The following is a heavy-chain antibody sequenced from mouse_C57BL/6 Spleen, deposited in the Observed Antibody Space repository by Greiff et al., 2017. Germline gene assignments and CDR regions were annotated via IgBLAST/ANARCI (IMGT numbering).Heavy chain of an antibody. D-gene: IGHD2-2*01. CDR3: ARSNGYDVYYFDY. V-gene: IGHV1-4*01. J-gene: IGHJ2*01. CDR1: GYTFTSYT. CDR2: INPSSGYT. Sequence: VQVVESGAELARPGASVKMSCKASGYTFTSYTMHWVKQRPGQGLEWIGYINPSSGYTKYNQKFKDKATLTADKSSSTAYMQLSSLTSEDSAVYYCARSNGYDVYYFDYWGQGTTLTVSS.